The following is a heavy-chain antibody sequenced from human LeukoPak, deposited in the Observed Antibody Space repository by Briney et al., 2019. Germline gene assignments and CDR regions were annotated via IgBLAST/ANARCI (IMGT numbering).Heavy chain of an antibody. CDR3: ATGLGGFTLPFDY. Sequence: ASVKVSCKVSGYTLTKLPMHWVRQAPGKGLEWMGGFDLEDGEIIYAQKFQGRVTMTEDTSTDTAYMELSRLRSEDTAVYYCATGLGGFTLPFDYWGQGTLVTVSS. D-gene: IGHD2-15*01. V-gene: IGHV1-24*01. J-gene: IGHJ4*02. CDR2: FDLEDGEI. CDR1: GYTLTKLP.